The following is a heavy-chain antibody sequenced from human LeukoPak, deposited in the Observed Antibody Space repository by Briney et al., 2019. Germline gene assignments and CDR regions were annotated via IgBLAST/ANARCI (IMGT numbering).Heavy chain of an antibody. CDR1: GYTFSDYY. J-gene: IGHJ4*02. Sequence: ASVKVSCKASGYTFSDYYIHWVRQAPGQGLEWMVWITPNSGGTKYAQRFQGRVTMTRDTSISTAYMDLSSLGSDDTAVFYCVRKSATRRTSEFDYWGQGTPVTVSS. V-gene: IGHV1-2*02. CDR3: VRKSATRRTSEFDY. D-gene: IGHD2-15*01. CDR2: ITPNSGGT.